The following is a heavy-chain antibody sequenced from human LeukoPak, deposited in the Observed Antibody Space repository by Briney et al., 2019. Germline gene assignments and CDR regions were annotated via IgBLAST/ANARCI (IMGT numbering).Heavy chain of an antibody. D-gene: IGHD3-9*01. CDR2: ITTSGGST. V-gene: IGHV3-23*01. J-gene: IGHJ4*02. CDR3: ARDFGWLSGFDN. CDR1: GFTFSSYA. Sequence: LGGSLRLSCAASGFTFSSYAMSWVRQAPGKGLEWVSSITTSGGSTSYADSVKGRFTISRDNSKNTLYLQMNSLRAEDTAVYYCARDFGWLSGFDNWGQGTLVTVSS.